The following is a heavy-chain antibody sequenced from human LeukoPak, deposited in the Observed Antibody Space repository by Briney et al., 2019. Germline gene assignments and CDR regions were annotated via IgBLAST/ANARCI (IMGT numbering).Heavy chain of an antibody. CDR3: AKSRRLGAPRDAFDV. Sequence: ASVKVSCKGSGYIFSDYYIHWVRQAPGQGLECMGWINPKFGDTNYGQKFQGRVTMTRDTSINTVFLDLTRLTSDDTAIYYCAKSRRLGAPRDAFDVWGQGTKVTVSS. CDR1: GYIFSDYY. V-gene: IGHV1-2*02. D-gene: IGHD1-26*01. J-gene: IGHJ3*01. CDR2: INPKFGDT.